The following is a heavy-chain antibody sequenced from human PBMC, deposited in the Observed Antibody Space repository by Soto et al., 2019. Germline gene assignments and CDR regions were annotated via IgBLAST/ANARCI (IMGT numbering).Heavy chain of an antibody. Sequence: QVQLVESGGGVVQPGRSLRLSCAASEFTFSTYGMHWVRQAPGKGLEWVAVIWYDGSNKYYADSVKGRFTISRDNSKNTLYLQMNSLRAEDTAVYFCARDRYEAYYYGMDVWAKGPRSPSP. V-gene: IGHV3-33*01. CDR3: ARDRYEAYYYGMDV. J-gene: IGHJ6*02. CDR1: EFTFSTYG. D-gene: IGHD1-1*01. CDR2: IWYDGSNK.